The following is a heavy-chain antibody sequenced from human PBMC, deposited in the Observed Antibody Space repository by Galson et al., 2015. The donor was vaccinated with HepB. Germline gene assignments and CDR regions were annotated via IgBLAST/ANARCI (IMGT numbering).Heavy chain of an antibody. CDR3: AIAVAALLDY. J-gene: IGHJ4*02. CDR2: ISYDGSIE. CDR1: GFTFSNYG. Sequence: SLRLSCAASGFTFSNYGMHWVRQAPGKGLEWVALISYDGSIEYYADSVKGRFTISRDDSKNTLYLHMNSLRGEDTAVYYCAIAVAALLDYWGQGTLVTDSS. V-gene: IGHV3-30*03. D-gene: IGHD2-15*01.